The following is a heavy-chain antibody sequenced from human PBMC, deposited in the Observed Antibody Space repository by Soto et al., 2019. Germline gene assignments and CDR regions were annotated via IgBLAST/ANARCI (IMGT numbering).Heavy chain of an antibody. CDR3: ARRYGDYFDY. CDR1: CGSISSYY. J-gene: IGHJ4*02. CDR2: IYYSGST. D-gene: IGHD4-17*01. Sequence: PSETLSLTCTVSCGSISSYYCSWIRQPPGKGLEWIGYIYYSGSTNYNPSLKSRVTISVDTSKNQFSLKLSSVTAADTAVYYCARRYGDYFDYWGQGTLVTVSS. V-gene: IGHV4-59*08.